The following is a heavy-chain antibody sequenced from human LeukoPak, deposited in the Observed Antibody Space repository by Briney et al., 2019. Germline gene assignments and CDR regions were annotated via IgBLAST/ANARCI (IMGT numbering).Heavy chain of an antibody. CDR3: ARASDYSNFAPISP. D-gene: IGHD4-11*01. CDR1: GGSISSGGYS. CDR2: IYPSGST. V-gene: IGHV4-30-2*01. Sequence: PSQTLSLTCAVSGGSISSGGYSWSWVRQPPGKGLEWIGYIYPSGSTYYNPSLKSRVTISVDRSENQFSLKLSSGTAADTAAYYCARASDYSNFAPISPWGQGTLVTVSS. J-gene: IGHJ5*02.